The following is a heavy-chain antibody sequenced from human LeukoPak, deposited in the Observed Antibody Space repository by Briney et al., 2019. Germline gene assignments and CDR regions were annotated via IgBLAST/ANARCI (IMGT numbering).Heavy chain of an antibody. CDR3: ARDALYYDFWSGKNWFDP. V-gene: IGHV3-21*01. CDR1: GFTFSSYS. D-gene: IGHD3-3*01. J-gene: IGHJ5*02. Sequence: GGSLRLSCAASGFTFSSYSMNWVRQAPGKGLEWVSSISSSSSYIYYADSVKGRFTISRDNAKNSLYLQVNSLRAEDTAVYYCARDALYYDFWSGKNWFDPWGQGTLVTVSS. CDR2: ISSSSSYI.